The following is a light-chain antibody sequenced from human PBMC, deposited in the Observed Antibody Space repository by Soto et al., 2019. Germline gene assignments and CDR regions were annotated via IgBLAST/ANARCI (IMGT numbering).Light chain of an antibody. Sequence: EIVLTQCPGTLSLSPGERATLSCRASQSVSSSYLAWYQQKPGQAPRLLIYGASSRATGIPDRFSGSGSGTDFTLTISRLEPEDFAVYYCQQYGSSPLTTGGGTKVDIK. CDR3: QQYGSSPLT. CDR1: QSVSSSY. CDR2: GAS. V-gene: IGKV3-20*01. J-gene: IGKJ4*01.